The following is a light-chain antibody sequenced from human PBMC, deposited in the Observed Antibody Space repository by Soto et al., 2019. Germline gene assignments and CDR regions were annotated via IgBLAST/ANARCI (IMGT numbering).Light chain of an antibody. CDR2: GAS. CDR3: QQYGSSPYT. Sequence: EIVWTQSPGTLSFSPGERATLSCMASQSVSSSYLAWYQQKPGQAPRLLIYGASSRATGIPDRFSGSVSGTDFTLTISRLEPEDFAVYYCQQYGSSPYTFGQGTKLEIK. J-gene: IGKJ2*01. V-gene: IGKV3-20*01. CDR1: QSVSSSY.